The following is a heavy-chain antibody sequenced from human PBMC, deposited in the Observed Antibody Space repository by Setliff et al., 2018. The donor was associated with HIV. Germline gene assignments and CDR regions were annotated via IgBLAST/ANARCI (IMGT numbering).Heavy chain of an antibody. CDR1: GGSFSGYY. Sequence: SETLSLTCAVYGGSFSGYYWSWIRQTPGKGLEWIGEINHSGGTNYNPSLKSRVTMSVDTSKNQFSLKLSSVTAADTAVFYCARGGYSYGFGRHRAYFQYWGQGTQVTV. J-gene: IGHJ1*01. CDR2: INHSGGT. V-gene: IGHV4-34*01. D-gene: IGHD5-18*01. CDR3: ARGGYSYGFGRHRAYFQY.